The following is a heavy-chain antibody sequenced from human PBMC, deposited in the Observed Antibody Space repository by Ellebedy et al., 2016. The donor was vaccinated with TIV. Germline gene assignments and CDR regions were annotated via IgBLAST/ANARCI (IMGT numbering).Heavy chain of an antibody. V-gene: IGHV3-30*03. CDR1: GFTFSDYG. CDR2: ISYDGNNK. Sequence: GESLKISCAASGFTFSDYGMHWVRQAPGKGLEWVAAISYDGNNKHYADSVKGRFTISRDNSKNTLYVQMDSLRAEDTAVYFCARGGVGIWSGYPLDYWGRGTLVTVSS. J-gene: IGHJ4*02. D-gene: IGHD3-3*01. CDR3: ARGGVGIWSGYPLDY.